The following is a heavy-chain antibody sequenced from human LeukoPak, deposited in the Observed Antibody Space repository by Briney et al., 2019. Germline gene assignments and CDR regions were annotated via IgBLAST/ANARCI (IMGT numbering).Heavy chain of an antibody. D-gene: IGHD1-26*01. CDR3: SGSYRGVDY. CDR1: GGSISSSSYY. CDR2: IYYSGST. Sequence: PSETLSLTCTVSGGSISSSSYYWGWIRQPPGKGLEWIGSIYYSGSTYYNPSLKSRVTISVDTSKNQFSLKLSSVTAADTAVYYCSGSYRGVDYWGQGTLVTVSP. J-gene: IGHJ4*02. V-gene: IGHV4-39*01.